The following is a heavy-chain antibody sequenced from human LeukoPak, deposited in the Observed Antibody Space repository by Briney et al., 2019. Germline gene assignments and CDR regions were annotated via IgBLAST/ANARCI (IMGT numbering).Heavy chain of an antibody. V-gene: IGHV4-59*01. J-gene: IGHJ5*02. CDR3: ARGWSGWSWFDP. Sequence: PSETLSLTCTVSGGSISSYYWSWIRQPPGKGLEWIGYIYYSGSTNYNPSLKSRVTISVDTSKNQFSLKLSSVTAADTAVYYCARGWSGWSWFDPWGQGTLVTVSS. CDR1: GGSISSYY. CDR2: IYYSGST. D-gene: IGHD6-19*01.